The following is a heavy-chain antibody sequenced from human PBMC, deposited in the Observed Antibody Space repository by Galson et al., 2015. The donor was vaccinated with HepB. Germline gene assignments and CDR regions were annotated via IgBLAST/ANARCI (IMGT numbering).Heavy chain of an antibody. Sequence: SLRLSCAASGFTFSSYGMHWVCQAPGKGLEWVAVISYDGSNKYYADSVKGRFTISRDNSKNTLYLQMNSLRAEDTAVYYCAAIAAAGSSYYYYGMDVWGQGTTVTVSS. CDR3: AAIAAAGSSYYYYGMDV. CDR2: ISYDGSNK. D-gene: IGHD6-13*01. CDR1: GFTFSSYG. V-gene: IGHV3-30*03. J-gene: IGHJ6*02.